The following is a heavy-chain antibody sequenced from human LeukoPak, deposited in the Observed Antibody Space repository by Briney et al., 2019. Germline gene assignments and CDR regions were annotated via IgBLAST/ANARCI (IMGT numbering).Heavy chain of an antibody. D-gene: IGHD1-1*01. V-gene: IGHV3-7*04. CDR2: IKPDGSDT. CDR1: GFIFTDYW. CDR3: ARDGIDY. Sequence: GGSLRLSCAASGFIFTDYWMSWVRQAPGKGLEWVANIKPDGSDTYYADSVKGRFTISKDGAENSVFLQMNSLRVEDTALYYCARDGIDYWGQGTLVTVSS. J-gene: IGHJ4*02.